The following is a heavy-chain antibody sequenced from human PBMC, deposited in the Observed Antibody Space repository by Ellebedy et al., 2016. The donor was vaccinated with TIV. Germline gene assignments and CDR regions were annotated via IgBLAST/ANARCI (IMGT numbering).Heavy chain of an antibody. V-gene: IGHV4-34*01. Sequence: SETLSLTXAVYGGSFSGYYWSWIRQPPGNGLEWIGEINHSGSTNCNPSLKSRVTISVDTSKNQFSLKLSSVTAADTAVYYCARGGITMVRGVPNWFDPWGQGTLVTVSS. CDR1: GGSFSGYY. J-gene: IGHJ5*02. CDR3: ARGGITMVRGVPNWFDP. CDR2: INHSGST. D-gene: IGHD3-10*01.